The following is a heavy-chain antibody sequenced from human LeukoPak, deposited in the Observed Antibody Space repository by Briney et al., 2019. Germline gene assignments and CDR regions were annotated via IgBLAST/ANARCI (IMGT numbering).Heavy chain of an antibody. D-gene: IGHD6-6*01. J-gene: IGHJ4*02. CDR1: GFTFSSYG. V-gene: IGHV3-30*02. Sequence: PGGSLTLSCAASGFTFSSYGMHWVRQAPGKGLEWVAFIRYDGSNKYYADSVKGRFTISRDNSKNTLYLQMNSLRAEDTAVYYCARVHSSSGDYWGQGTLVTVSS. CDR2: IRYDGSNK. CDR3: ARVHSSSGDY.